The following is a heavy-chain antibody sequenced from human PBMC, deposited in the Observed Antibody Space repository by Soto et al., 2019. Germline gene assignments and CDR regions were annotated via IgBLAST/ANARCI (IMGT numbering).Heavy chain of an antibody. V-gene: IGHV3-33*01. J-gene: IGHJ4*02. CDR2: IWHDGSNK. CDR1: GFRFSDHG. Sequence: QVQLVESGGGVVQPGRSLRLSCAASGFRFSDHGMHWVRQAPGKGLEWVAIIWHDGSNKFYADSVKGRFTISRDNSNNTLYLQMNRLTVEDTAIYYCARQPGPYYFDYWGQGILVTVSS. CDR3: ARQPGPYYFDY.